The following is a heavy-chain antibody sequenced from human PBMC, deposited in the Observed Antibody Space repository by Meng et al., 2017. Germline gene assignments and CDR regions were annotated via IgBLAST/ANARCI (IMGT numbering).Heavy chain of an antibody. CDR3: LDEAPRSDY. V-gene: IGHV3-74*01. CDR1: GFTFNNYW. Sequence: VNWGASGGGLVQPGGSLRLSCAASGFTFNNYWMHWVRQVPGKGLVWVSRISGDGSITNYADSVKGRFTISRDNAKNTLYLQMNSLRPEDTAVYYCLDEAPRSDYWGQGSLVTVSS. J-gene: IGHJ4*02. D-gene: IGHD1-1*01. CDR2: ISGDGSIT.